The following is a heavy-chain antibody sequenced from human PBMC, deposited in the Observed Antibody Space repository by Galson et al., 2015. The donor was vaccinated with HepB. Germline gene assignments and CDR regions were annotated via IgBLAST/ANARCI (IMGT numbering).Heavy chain of an antibody. CDR3: ARDMTTVTYNWFDP. D-gene: IGHD4-17*01. Sequence: SLRLSCAASGFTFSSYAMHWVRQAPGKGLEWVAVISYDGSNKYYADSVKGRFTISRDNSKNTLYLQMNSLRAEDTAVYYCARDMTTVTYNWFDPWGQGTLVTVSS. CDR2: ISYDGSNK. CDR1: GFTFSSYA. V-gene: IGHV3-30-3*01. J-gene: IGHJ5*02.